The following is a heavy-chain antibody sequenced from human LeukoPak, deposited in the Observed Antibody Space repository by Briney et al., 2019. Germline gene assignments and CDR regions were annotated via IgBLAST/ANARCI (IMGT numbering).Heavy chain of an antibody. CDR3: AREETSGSSSAFDI. CDR2: INPNSGGT. D-gene: IGHD1-26*01. J-gene: IGHJ3*02. CDR1: GYTFTDHY. V-gene: IGHV1-2*02. Sequence: ASVKVSCKASGYTFTDHYVHWVRPAPGQGLEWMGWINPNSGGTNSAQKFQGRVTMTRDTSISTAYMELSRLRSDDTAVYYCAREETSGSSSAFDIWGQGTMVTVSS.